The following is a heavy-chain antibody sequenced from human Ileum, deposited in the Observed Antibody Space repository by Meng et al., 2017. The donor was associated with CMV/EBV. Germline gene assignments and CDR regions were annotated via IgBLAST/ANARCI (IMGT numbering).Heavy chain of an antibody. CDR3: VRSQLRSTGGYYGMDV. J-gene: IGHJ6*02. CDR1: GGSINNGGYY. V-gene: IGHV4-31*03. D-gene: IGHD3-3*01. CDR2: IYYSGTT. Sequence: SETLSLTCTVSGGSINNGGYYWSWIRQHPGKGLEWIGYIYYSGTTFYNPSLKSRISISEDTSKNQFFLKLSSVTAADTAVYYCVRSQLRSTGGYYGMDVWGQGTTVTVSS.